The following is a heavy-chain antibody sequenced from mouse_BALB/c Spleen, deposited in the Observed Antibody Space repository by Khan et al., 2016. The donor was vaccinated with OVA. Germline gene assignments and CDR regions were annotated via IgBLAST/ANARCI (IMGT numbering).Heavy chain of an antibody. V-gene: IGHV1-85*01. CDR2: MFPGDGST. Sequence: QVQLKQPGAELVKPGASVKLSCKASGYTFTSYDINWVRQRPEQGLEWIGWMFPGDGSTKYNENFKGTATLTTDKSSSTAYIQLSRLTSEYSGASFGARGGYGGCAYWGQGTLVTVSA. CDR3: ARGGYGGCAY. D-gene: IGHD2-14*01. CDR1: GYTFTSYD. J-gene: IGHJ3*01.